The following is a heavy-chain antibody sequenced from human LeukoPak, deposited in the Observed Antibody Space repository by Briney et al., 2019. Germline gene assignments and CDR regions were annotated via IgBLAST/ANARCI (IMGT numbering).Heavy chain of an antibody. Sequence: PSETLSLTCTVSGGSVSSSSYYWGWIRQPPGKGLEWIGYIYYSGSTNYNPSLKSRVTISVDTSKNQFSLKLSSVTAADTAVYYCAKTTVTPKAVEDFDYWGQGTLVTVSS. CDR2: IYYSGST. D-gene: IGHD4-17*01. CDR1: GGSVSSSSYY. CDR3: AKTTVTPKAVEDFDY. V-gene: IGHV4-61*01. J-gene: IGHJ4*02.